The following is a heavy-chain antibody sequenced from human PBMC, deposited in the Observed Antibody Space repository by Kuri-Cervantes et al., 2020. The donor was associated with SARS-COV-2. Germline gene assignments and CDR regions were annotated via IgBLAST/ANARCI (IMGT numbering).Heavy chain of an antibody. D-gene: IGHD2-2*02. CDR1: GFTLSNAW. CDR3: ARARYCSSTSCYTDYYYMDV. V-gene: IGHV3-21*01. CDR2: ISSSSSYI. J-gene: IGHJ6*03. Sequence: ETLSLTCAASGFTLSNAWMSWVRQAPGKGLEWVSSISSSSSYIYYADSVKGRFTISRDNAKNSLYLQMNSLRAEDTAVYYCARARYCSSTSCYTDYYYMDVWGKGTTVTDSS.